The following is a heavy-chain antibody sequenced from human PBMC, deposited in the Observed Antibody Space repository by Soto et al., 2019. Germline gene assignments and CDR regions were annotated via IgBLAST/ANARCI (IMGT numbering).Heavy chain of an antibody. V-gene: IGHV1-8*01. D-gene: IGHD2-15*01. J-gene: IGHJ4*02. Sequence: VASVKVSCKASGYTFTSYDINWVRQATGQGLEWMGWMNPNSGNTGYAQKFQGRVTMTRNTSISTAYMELSSLRSEDTAVHYCARSAPAYCSGGSCYPYWGQGTLVTVSS. CDR3: ARSAPAYCSGGSCYPY. CDR2: MNPNSGNT. CDR1: GYTFTSYD.